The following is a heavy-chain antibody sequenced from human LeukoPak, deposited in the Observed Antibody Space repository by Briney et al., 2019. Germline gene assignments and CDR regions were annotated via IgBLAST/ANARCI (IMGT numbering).Heavy chain of an antibody. CDR2: IYYSGST. CDR3: ARGGDYDFWSGYYY. Sequence: SETLSLTCTVSGGSISSYYWSWIRQPPGKGVEWIGYIYYSGSTNYNPSLKSRVTISVDTSKNQFSLKLSSVTAADTAVYYCARGGDYDFWSGYYYWGQGTLVTVSS. J-gene: IGHJ4*02. V-gene: IGHV4-59*01. D-gene: IGHD3-3*01. CDR1: GGSISSYY.